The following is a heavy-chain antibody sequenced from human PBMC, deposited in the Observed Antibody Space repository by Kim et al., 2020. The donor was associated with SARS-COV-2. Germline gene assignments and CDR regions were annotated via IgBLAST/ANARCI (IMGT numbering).Heavy chain of an antibody. J-gene: IGHJ6*02. CDR3: ATDRTGITNDQYGMDV. V-gene: IGHV4-61*08. Sequence: SETLALTCSGSGGSVSSDVYYWNWIRQPPGKGLEWIGHVYYSGSTSYNPSLKSRVSISVDTSKNQFSLKLISVTAADTAVYYCATDRTGITNDQYGMDVWGQGTTVLVSS. D-gene: IGHD1-7*01. CDR2: VYYSGST. CDR1: GGSVSSDVYY.